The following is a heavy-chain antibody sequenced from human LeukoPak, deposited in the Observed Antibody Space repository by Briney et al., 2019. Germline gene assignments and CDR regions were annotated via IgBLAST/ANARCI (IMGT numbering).Heavy chain of an antibody. CDR1: GGSISSSSYY. J-gene: IGHJ4*02. CDR2: IYYSGST. Sequence: PSETLSLTCTVSGGSISSSSYYWGWIRQPPGKGLEWIGSIYYSGSTYYNPSLNSRVTISVDTSKNQFSLKLSSVTAADTAVYYCARARYCSTSCYSDYWGQGTLVTVSS. D-gene: IGHD2-2*02. CDR3: ARARYCSTSCYSDY. V-gene: IGHV4-39*07.